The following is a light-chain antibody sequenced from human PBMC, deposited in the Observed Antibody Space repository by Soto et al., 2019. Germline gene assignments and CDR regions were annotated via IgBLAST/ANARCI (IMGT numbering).Light chain of an antibody. CDR2: GVS. V-gene: IGKV3-20*01. Sequence: EIVLTQSPGTVSLSPGERATLSCRASQSVTSSYLAWYQQKPGQAPRLLIYGVSSRATGIPDRFSGSGAGTDSTLTISRLEPEDFAVYYCQQYGSFSITFGQGTRLEIK. J-gene: IGKJ5*01. CDR3: QQYGSFSIT. CDR1: QSVTSSY.